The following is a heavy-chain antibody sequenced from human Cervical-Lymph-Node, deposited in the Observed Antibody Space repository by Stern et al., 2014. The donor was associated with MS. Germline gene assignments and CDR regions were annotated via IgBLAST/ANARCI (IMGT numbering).Heavy chain of an antibody. J-gene: IGHJ5*01. D-gene: IGHD2-21*02. CDR3: ARGAYCGGDCYWGWFDS. Sequence: DQLVEYGAEVKRPGSSVTVSCKASGDTFSDHSISWVRRSPGHGLEWLGGIIPLCGAADYAQMFQGRVTITADESTTTAYMELSSLRSEDTAMYYCARGAYCGGDCYWGWFDSWGQGTLVTVSS. V-gene: IGHV1-69*01. CDR1: GDTFSDHS. CDR2: IIPLCGAA.